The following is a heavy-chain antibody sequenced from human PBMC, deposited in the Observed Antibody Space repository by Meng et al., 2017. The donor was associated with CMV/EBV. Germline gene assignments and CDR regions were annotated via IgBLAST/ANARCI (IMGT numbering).Heavy chain of an antibody. J-gene: IGHJ6*02. CDR3: ATPTNYYYYGMDV. CDR1: GGSISSYY. V-gene: IGHV4-59*01. CDR2: IYNSGST. Sequence: GSLRLSCTVSGGSISSYYWSWIRQPPGKGLEWIGYIYNSGSTNYNPSLKSRVTISVDTSKNQFSLKLSSVTAADTAVYYCATPTNYYYYGMDVWGQGTTVTVSS. D-gene: IGHD2-8*01.